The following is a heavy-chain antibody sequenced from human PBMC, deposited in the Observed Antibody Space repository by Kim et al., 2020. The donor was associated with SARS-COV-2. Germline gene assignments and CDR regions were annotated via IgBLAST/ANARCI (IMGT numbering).Heavy chain of an antibody. CDR2: ISYDGSNK. Sequence: GGSLRLSCAASGFTFSSYAMHWVRQAPGKGLEWVAVISYDGSNKYYADSVKGRFTISRDNSKNTLYLQMNSLRAEDTAVYYCARNRRTKQQLVSAFDIWGQGTMVTVSS. CDR1: GFTFSSYA. D-gene: IGHD6-13*01. V-gene: IGHV3-30*04. CDR3: ARNRRTKQQLVSAFDI. J-gene: IGHJ3*02.